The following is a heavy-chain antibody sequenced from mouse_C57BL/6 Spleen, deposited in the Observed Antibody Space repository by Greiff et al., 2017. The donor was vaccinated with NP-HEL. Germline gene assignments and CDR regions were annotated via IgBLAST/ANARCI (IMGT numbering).Heavy chain of an antibody. CDR3: ARSGYGSSPDD. Sequence: VQLQQSGAELVKPGASVKLSCKASGYTFTSYWMHWVKQRPGQGLEWIGMIHPNSGSTNYNEKFKSKATLTVDKSSSTAYMQLSSLTSEDSAVYYCARSGYGSSPDDWGQGTTLTVSS. CDR2: IHPNSGST. J-gene: IGHJ2*01. D-gene: IGHD1-1*01. V-gene: IGHV1-64*01. CDR1: GYTFTSYW.